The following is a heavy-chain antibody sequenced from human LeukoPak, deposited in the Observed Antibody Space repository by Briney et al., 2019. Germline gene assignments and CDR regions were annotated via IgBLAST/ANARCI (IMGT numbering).Heavy chain of an antibody. J-gene: IGHJ4*02. V-gene: IGHV3-30*02. CDR2: IRYDGSNK. D-gene: IGHD2-2*02. CDR3: AKDLDCSSTSCYNIDY. Sequence: GGSLRLSCAASGFTFSSYGMHWVRQAPAKGLEWVAFIRYDGSNKYYADSVKGRFTISRDNSKNTLYLQMNSLRAEDTAVYYCAKDLDCSSTSCYNIDYWGQGTLVTVSS. CDR1: GFTFSSYG.